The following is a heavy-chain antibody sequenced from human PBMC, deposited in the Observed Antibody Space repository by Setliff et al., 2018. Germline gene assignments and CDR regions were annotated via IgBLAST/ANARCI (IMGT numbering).Heavy chain of an antibody. CDR3: ARAAKYDSSSYYGLWLDP. D-gene: IGHD3-22*01. CDR2: ISHSGNK. Sequence: PSETLSLTCTVSGGSISDNNYYWGWIRQPPGKELEWIGGISHSGNKYYNPSFRGRVTISVDTSKNQFSLKLSSVTAADTAVYYCARAAKYDSSSYYGLWLDPWGQGTLVTVSS. CDR1: GGSISDNNYY. J-gene: IGHJ5*02. V-gene: IGHV4-39*07.